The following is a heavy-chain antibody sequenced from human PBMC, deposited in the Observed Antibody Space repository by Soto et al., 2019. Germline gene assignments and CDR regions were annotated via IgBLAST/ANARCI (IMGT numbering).Heavy chain of an antibody. J-gene: IGHJ4*02. CDR1: GDSIRRGDYF. Sequence: QVQLQESGPGLVKPSQTLSLTCTVSGDSIRRGDYFWTWIRAHPVKGLEWMGYVHHSGRTFYNSSLKGRLTISVDTSKNTFSLELASVTAADTAGYFCASGAEGSGTFEYWGQGTLVTVSS. CDR3: ASGAEGSGTFEY. CDR2: VHHSGRT. V-gene: IGHV4-31*03. D-gene: IGHD3-10*01.